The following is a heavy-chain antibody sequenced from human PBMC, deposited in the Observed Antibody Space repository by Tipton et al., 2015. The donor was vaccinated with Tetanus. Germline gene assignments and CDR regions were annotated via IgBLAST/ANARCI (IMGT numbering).Heavy chain of an antibody. V-gene: IGHV1-8*01. CDR1: AYAFTSYD. CDR2: MNPNTGHA. CDR3: ARGMDYDSSGIDDF. D-gene: IGHD3-22*01. Sequence: QSGAEVKKPGASVKISCKAFAYAFTSYDLNWVRQATGQGLEWLGYMNPNTGHAGYAQKFQGRVTMTRDTSISTAYMEVSRLRSDDTAIYYCARGMDYDSSGIDDFWGQGTLVTVSS. J-gene: IGHJ4*02.